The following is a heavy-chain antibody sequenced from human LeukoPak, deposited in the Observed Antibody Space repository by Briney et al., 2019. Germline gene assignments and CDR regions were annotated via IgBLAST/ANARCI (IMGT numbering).Heavy chain of an antibody. Sequence: PSETLSLTCAVSGVSISSSNWWSWVRQPPGKGLEWIGEIYHSGSTNYNPSLKSRVTISVDKSKNQFSLKLSSVTAADTAVYYCARAPGGYCSSTSCSPFDYWGQGTLVTVSS. D-gene: IGHD2-2*01. J-gene: IGHJ4*02. V-gene: IGHV4-4*02. CDR1: GVSISSSNW. CDR2: IYHSGST. CDR3: ARAPGGYCSSTSCSPFDY.